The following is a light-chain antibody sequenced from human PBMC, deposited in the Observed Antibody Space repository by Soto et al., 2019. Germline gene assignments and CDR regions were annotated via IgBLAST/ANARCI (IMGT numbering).Light chain of an antibody. CDR2: AAS. CDR1: QGIRND. J-gene: IGKJ1*01. CDR3: LQDYSYPRT. Sequence: AIQMTQSPSSLSASVGDRVTITCRAGQGIRNDVGWYQQRPGKAPELLIYAASSLQTGVPSRFSGSGSGTDFTLTISSLQPEDFATYYCLQDYSYPRTFGQGTKVDI. V-gene: IGKV1-6*01.